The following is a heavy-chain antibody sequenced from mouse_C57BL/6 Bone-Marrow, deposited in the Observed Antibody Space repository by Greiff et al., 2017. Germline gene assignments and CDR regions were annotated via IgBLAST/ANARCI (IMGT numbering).Heavy chain of an antibody. CDR1: GYAFSSSW. CDR3: ARSEGAQSLAY. D-gene: IGHD3-2*02. CDR2: IYPGDGAT. V-gene: IGHV1-82*01. J-gene: IGHJ3*01. Sequence: QVQLQQSGPELVKPGASVKISCKASGYAFSSSWMNWVKQRPGKGLEWIGRIYPGDGATNYNGKFKGKATLTADKSSSTAYMQLSSLTSEDSAVYFCARSEGAQSLAYWGQGTLVTVSA.